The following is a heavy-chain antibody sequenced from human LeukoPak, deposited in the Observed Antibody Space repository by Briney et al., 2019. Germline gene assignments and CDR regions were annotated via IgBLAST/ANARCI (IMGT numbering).Heavy chain of an antibody. D-gene: IGHD1-26*01. Sequence: PSETLSLTCTVSGGSISSYYWSWIRQPPGKGLEWIGYIYYSGSTNYNPSLKSRVTISVDTSKNQFSLKLSSVTAADTVVYYCARAGVSGSYYYWGQGTLVTVSS. CDR3: ARAGVSGSYYY. CDR1: GGSISSYY. J-gene: IGHJ4*02. CDR2: IYYSGST. V-gene: IGHV4-59*01.